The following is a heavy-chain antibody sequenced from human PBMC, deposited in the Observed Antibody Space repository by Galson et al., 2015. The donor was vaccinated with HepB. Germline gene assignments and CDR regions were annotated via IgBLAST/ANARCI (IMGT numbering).Heavy chain of an antibody. Sequence: SVKVSCKVSGYTLTELSMHWVRQAPGKGLEWMGGFDPEDGETIYAQKFQGRVTMTEDTSTDTAYMELSSLRSEDAAVYYCATGYYYDSSGYYYYAFDIWGQGTMVTVSS. D-gene: IGHD3-22*01. V-gene: IGHV1-24*01. CDR1: GYTLTELS. CDR2: FDPEDGET. CDR3: ATGYYYDSSGYYYYAFDI. J-gene: IGHJ3*02.